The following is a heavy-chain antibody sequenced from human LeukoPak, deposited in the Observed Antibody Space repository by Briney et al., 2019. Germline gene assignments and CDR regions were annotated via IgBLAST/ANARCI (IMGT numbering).Heavy chain of an antibody. D-gene: IGHD3-22*01. CDR1: GFTLSSYS. Sequence: PGGSLRLSCAVSGFTLSSYSMNWVRQAPGKGLEWVSSITGSSSYIYYADSVKGRFTISRDNAKNSLYLQMNSLRAEDTAVYYCAWLKDSSGYYTFNEDNNWFDPWGQGTLVTVSS. J-gene: IGHJ5*02. CDR3: AWLKDSSGYYTFNEDNNWFDP. V-gene: IGHV3-21*01. CDR2: ITGSSSYI.